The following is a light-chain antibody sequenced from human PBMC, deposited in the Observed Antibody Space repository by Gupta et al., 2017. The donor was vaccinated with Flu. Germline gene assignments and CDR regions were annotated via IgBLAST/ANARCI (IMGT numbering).Light chain of an antibody. CDR2: DVT. CDR3: CSYAVFNILI. J-gene: IGLJ2*01. CDR1: NSDVGAYNF. V-gene: IGLV2-11*01. Sequence: SALTQPRSVSGSPGQSVTISCTGTNSDVGAYNFVSWYQQHPGKAPKLLIYDVTKRPSGVPDRFSASKSDNTASLTISGLQADDEADYYCCSYAVFNILIFGGGTRLTVL.